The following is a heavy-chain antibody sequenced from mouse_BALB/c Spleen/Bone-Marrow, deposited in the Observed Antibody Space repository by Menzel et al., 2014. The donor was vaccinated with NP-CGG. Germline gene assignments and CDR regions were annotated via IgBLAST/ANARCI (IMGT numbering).Heavy chain of an antibody. J-gene: IGHJ4*01. CDR3: TRGLLQYYYAMDY. CDR2: IDPANGNT. V-gene: IGHV14-3*02. D-gene: IGHD2-3*01. Sequence: EVKLVESGAELMKPGASVKLSCTASGFNIKDTYMHWVKQRPEQGLEWIGRIDPANGNTKYDPKFQGKATITADTSSNTAYLQLSSLTSEDTAVYYCTRGLLQYYYAMDYWGQGTSVTVSS. CDR1: GFNIKDTY.